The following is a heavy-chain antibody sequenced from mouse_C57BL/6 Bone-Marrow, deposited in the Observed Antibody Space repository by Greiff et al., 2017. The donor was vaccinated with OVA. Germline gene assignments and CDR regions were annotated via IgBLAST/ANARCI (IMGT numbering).Heavy chain of an antibody. J-gene: IGHJ4*01. D-gene: IGHD1-1*01. V-gene: IGHV1-22*01. CDR2: INPNNGGT. CDR1: GYTFTDYN. CDR3: ARDLLRAQAMDY. Sequence: VQLQQSGPELVKPGASVKMSCKASGYTFTDYNMHWVKQSHGKSLEWIGYINPNNGGTSYNQKFKGKATLTVNKSSSTAYMELCSLTSEDSAVYYCARDLLRAQAMDYWGQGTSVTVSS.